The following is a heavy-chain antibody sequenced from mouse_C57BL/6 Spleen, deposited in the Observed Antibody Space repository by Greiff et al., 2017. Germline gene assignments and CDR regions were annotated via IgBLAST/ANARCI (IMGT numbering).Heavy chain of an antibody. Sequence: VQLQQSGPELVKPGASVKISCKASGYAFSSSWMNWVKQRPGKGLEWIGRIYPGDGDTNYNGKFKGKATLTADKSSSTAYMQLSSLTSEDSAVYFCARFYYGNPHWYFDVWGTGTTVTVSS. V-gene: IGHV1-82*01. CDR3: ARFYYGNPHWYFDV. J-gene: IGHJ1*03. CDR1: GYAFSSSW. D-gene: IGHD2-1*01. CDR2: IYPGDGDT.